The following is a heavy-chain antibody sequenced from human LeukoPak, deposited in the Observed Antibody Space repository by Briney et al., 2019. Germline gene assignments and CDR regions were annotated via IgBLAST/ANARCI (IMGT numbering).Heavy chain of an antibody. Sequence: GRSLRLSCAASGFTFSSYGMHWVRQAPGKGLEWVAVIWYDGSNTNYADSVKGRFTISRDNSKNTLYLQMNSLRAEDTAVYYCAREGHRAVAGLRFRGYFDLWGRGTLVTVSS. D-gene: IGHD6-19*01. CDR3: AREGHRAVAGLRFRGYFDL. CDR1: GFTFSSYG. J-gene: IGHJ2*01. V-gene: IGHV3-33*01. CDR2: IWYDGSNT.